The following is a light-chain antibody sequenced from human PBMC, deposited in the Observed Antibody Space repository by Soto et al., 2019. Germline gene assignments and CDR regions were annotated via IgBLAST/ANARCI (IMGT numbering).Light chain of an antibody. CDR3: QQYSKWPT. Sequence: EIVMTQSPATLSVSPGDRATLSCRASQSVSGNLAWYQQKPGQAPRLLIYDTASRATAIPAGFSGSGSGTEFTLTISSLQSEDFAVYYCQQYSKWPTFGQGTRLEIK. V-gene: IGKV3-15*01. CDR1: QSVSGN. J-gene: IGKJ5*01. CDR2: DTA.